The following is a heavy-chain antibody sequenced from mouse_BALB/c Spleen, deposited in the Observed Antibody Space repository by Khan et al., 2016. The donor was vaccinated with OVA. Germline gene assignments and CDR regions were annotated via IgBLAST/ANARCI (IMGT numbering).Heavy chain of an antibody. CDR2: INTYTGEP. D-gene: IGHD2-4*01. Sequence: QIQLVQSGPELKKPGETVKISCKASGYTFTNYGMNWVKQAPGKGLKWMGWINTYTGEPTYADDFKGRFAVSLETSASTAYLQINNLQNEDTATYFCTRRISYFALDYWGQGTSVTVAS. CDR1: GYTFTNYG. V-gene: IGHV9-3-1*01. CDR3: TRRISYFALDY. J-gene: IGHJ4*01.